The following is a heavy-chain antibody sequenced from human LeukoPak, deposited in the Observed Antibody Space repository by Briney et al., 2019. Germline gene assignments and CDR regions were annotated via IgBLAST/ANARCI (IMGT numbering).Heavy chain of an antibody. D-gene: IGHD3-3*01. J-gene: IGHJ3*02. CDR1: GFTFSSYW. V-gene: IGHV3-7*01. CDR2: IKQDASEK. CDR3: ARQYYDFWSGYYEVFDI. Sequence: GGSLRLSCGASGFTFSSYWMSWVRQAPGKGLEWVANIKQDASEKYYVDSVRGRFTISGDNAKNSLYLQMNSLRAEDTAVYYCARQYYDFWSGYYEVFDIWGQGTMVTVSS.